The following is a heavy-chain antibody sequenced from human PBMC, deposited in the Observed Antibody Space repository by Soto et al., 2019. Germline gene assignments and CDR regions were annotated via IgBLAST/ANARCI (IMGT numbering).Heavy chain of an antibody. CDR1: GFTFTYFS. CDR3: TREIPYFDS. CDR2: IRGKDHGGTP. V-gene: IGHV3-49*02. J-gene: IGHJ4*01. Sequence: EVQLVESGGGLAQPGRSLRLSCATSGFTFTYFSISWVRQAPGRGLEWVGFIRGKDHGGTPEYAASVQGRFAISRDDSTEIAYLQMNSLKKEDTAVYYCTREIPYFDSWGHGTLVTVSS.